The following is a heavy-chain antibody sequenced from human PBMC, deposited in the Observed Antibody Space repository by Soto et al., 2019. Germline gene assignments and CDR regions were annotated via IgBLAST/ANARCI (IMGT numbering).Heavy chain of an antibody. CDR1: GGTLRNHA. Sequence: QVQLVQSGAEVKTPGSSVRVSCKASGGTLRNHAITWVRQAPGQGLEWMGEIIPIFGTTQFAEKFQGRVSITADTSTNTLYMDLSTLTSEDTAVYYCARAPDYTGYAHRGRFDPWGQGTLVTVSS. CDR3: ARAPDYTGYAHRGRFDP. CDR2: IIPIFGTT. D-gene: IGHD3-9*01. V-gene: IGHV1-69*06. J-gene: IGHJ5*02.